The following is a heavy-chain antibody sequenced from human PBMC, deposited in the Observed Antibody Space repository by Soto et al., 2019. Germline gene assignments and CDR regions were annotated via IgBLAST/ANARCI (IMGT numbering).Heavy chain of an antibody. CDR2: ISGSGGST. CDR1: GFAFSGYA. CDR3: ATTLGYCSSTSCRDYYFDY. Sequence: GGSLRLSCSASGFAFSGYAMIWVRQAPGKGLEWVSAISGSGGSTYYADSVKGRFTISRDNSKNTLYLQMNSLRAEDTAVYYCATTLGYCSSTSCRDYYFDYWGQGTLVTVSS. D-gene: IGHD2-2*01. V-gene: IGHV3-23*01. J-gene: IGHJ4*02.